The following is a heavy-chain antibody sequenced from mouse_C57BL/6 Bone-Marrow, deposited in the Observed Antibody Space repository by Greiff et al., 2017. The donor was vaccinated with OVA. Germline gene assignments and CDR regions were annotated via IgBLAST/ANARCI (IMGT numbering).Heavy chain of an antibody. CDR1: GYTFTSYW. CDR2: INPSSGYT. V-gene: IGHV1-7*01. CDR3: ARYDFPLLITTVGFDY. Sequence: VQLQESGAELAKPGASVKLSCKASGYTFTSYWMHWVKQRPGQGLEWIGYINPSSGYTKYNQKFKDKATLTADKSSSTAYMQLSSLTYEDSAVYYCARYDFPLLITTVGFDYWGQGTTLTVSS. D-gene: IGHD1-1*01. J-gene: IGHJ2*01.